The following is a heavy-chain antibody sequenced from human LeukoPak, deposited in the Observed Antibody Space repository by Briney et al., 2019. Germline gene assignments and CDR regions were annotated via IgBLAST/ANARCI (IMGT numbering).Heavy chain of an antibody. Sequence: GGSLRLSCVASGFIFTDHYMDWVRQAPGKRLEWVGRITLKRNSYTTGYVASVKGRFSISRDDSKNSLTLQMNSLKTEDTAVYYCARDGHTSLDFWGQGTLVTVSS. CDR3: ARDGHTSLDF. D-gene: IGHD2-21*01. V-gene: IGHV3-72*01. CDR2: ITLKRNSYTT. CDR1: GFIFTDHY. J-gene: IGHJ4*02.